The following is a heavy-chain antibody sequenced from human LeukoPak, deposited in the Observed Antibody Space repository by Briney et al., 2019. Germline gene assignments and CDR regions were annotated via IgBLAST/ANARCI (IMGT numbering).Heavy chain of an antibody. Sequence: GGSLRLSCAVSGFTFGNYDMHWVRQTPGKGLEWVAVIWHDGSKEFYVDSVKSRFTISRDNSENTLYLQMNSLRAEDTAVYYCARDHHYYDSSGLRSGCIDYWGQGTLVTVSS. CDR3: ARDHHYYDSSGLRSGCIDY. CDR2: IWHDGSKE. V-gene: IGHV3-33*01. D-gene: IGHD3-22*01. CDR1: GFTFGNYD. J-gene: IGHJ4*02.